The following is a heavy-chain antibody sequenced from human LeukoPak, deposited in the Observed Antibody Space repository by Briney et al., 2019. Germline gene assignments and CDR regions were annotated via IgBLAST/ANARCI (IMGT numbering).Heavy chain of an antibody. CDR2: ISSSSTYI. V-gene: IGHV3-21*01. CDR3: ASQYTSSRIFDD. CDR1: GFTFSSYS. J-gene: IGHJ4*02. D-gene: IGHD6-13*01. Sequence: GGSVRLSCAASGFTFSSYSMNWVRQAPGKGLEWVSSISSSSTYIYYADSVKGRFTVSRDNAKNSLYLQMNSLRAEDTAVYFCASQYTSSRIFDDWGQGTLVTVSS.